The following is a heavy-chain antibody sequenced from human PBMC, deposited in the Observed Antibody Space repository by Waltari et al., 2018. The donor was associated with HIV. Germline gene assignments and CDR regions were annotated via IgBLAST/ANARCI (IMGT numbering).Heavy chain of an antibody. CDR2: IWNDGSTK. J-gene: IGHJ4*02. CDR1: GFTFRSYG. Sequence: QVHLVESGGGVVQPGRSLRLSCAASGFTFRSYGMHGVRQAPGKGLEWVAVIWNDGSTKYYADSVKGRFTISRDNSKNTMYLQMNSLRAEDTAVYYCARDPDYGDYVPDYWGQGTLVTVSS. V-gene: IGHV3-33*01. CDR3: ARDPDYGDYVPDY. D-gene: IGHD4-17*01.